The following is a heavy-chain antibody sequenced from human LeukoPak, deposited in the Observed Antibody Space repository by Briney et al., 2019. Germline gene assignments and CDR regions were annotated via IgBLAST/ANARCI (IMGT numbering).Heavy chain of an antibody. J-gene: IGHJ6*03. Sequence: GGTLRLSCAASGFTFSSYGMSWVRQAPGKGLEWVSAISGSGGSTYYADSVKGRFTIPRDNAKNPLYLQMNGLRVEDTAVYYCARDPYSGGYGAYYYYYMDLWGKGTTVTISS. CDR3: ARDPYSGGYGAYYYYYMDL. D-gene: IGHD1-26*01. CDR2: ISGSGGST. V-gene: IGHV3-23*01. CDR1: GFTFSSYG.